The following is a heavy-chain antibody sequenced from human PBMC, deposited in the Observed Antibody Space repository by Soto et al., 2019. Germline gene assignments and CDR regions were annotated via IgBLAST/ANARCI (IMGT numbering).Heavy chain of an antibody. CDR3: ARDETYCGGDCHAFEI. CDR1: GYVLISHY. CDR2: INPDGGGT. Sequence: QVQLVQSGAEVKKPGASVTVSCKPSGYVLISHYIHWVRQAPGQGLEWMGVINPDGGGTIAAQNFQGRLTMTTDTSTDTVYMELTSLRSEDTALYYCARDETYCGGDCHAFEIWGQGTMVTVSS. J-gene: IGHJ3*02. V-gene: IGHV1-46*01. D-gene: IGHD2-21*02.